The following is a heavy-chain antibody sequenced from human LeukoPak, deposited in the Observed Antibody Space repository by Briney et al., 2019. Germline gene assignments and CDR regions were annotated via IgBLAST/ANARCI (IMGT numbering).Heavy chain of an antibody. V-gene: IGHV3-23*01. D-gene: IGHD3-10*01. CDR3: AKDSPYYSGSGSFDY. Sequence: GGSLRLSCAASGFTFSSYAMSWVRQAPGKGLEWVSTISSSGGGTYYADSVKGRFTISRDNSKNTLYLQMNSLRAGDTAVYYCAKDSPYYSGSGSFDYWGQGTLVTVSS. J-gene: IGHJ4*02. CDR2: ISSSGGGT. CDR1: GFTFSSYA.